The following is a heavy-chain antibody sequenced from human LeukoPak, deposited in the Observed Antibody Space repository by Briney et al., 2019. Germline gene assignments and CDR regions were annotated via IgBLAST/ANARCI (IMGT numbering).Heavy chain of an antibody. V-gene: IGHV4-30-4*01. CDR2: IYYSGST. Sequence: SETLSLTCTVSGGSLSSGDYYWRWIRQPPGTGLEWLGYIYYSGSTYYNPSLKSRVTISVDTSKNQFSLKLSSVTAADTAVCCCARANADCTYNYDFWSGCMGRGNWFDPWGQGTLVTVSS. D-gene: IGHD3-3*01. CDR3: ARANADCTYNYDFWSGCMGRGNWFDP. J-gene: IGHJ5*02. CDR1: GGSLSSGDYY.